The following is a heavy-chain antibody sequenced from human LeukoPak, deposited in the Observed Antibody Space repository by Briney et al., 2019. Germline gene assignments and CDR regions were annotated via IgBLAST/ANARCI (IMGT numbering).Heavy chain of an antibody. Sequence: SETLSLTCTVSGGSISSCSYYRGWIRQPPGKGLEWIGSIYYSGSTYYNPSLKSRVTISVDTSKNQFSLKLSSVIAADTAVYYCARDGWELLGAFDIWGQGTMVTVSS. CDR2: IYYSGST. D-gene: IGHD1-26*01. CDR1: GGSISSCSYY. V-gene: IGHV4-39*07. CDR3: ARDGWELLGAFDI. J-gene: IGHJ3*02.